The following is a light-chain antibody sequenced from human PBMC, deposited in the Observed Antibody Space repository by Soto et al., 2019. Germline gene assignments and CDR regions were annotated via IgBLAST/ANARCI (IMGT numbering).Light chain of an antibody. CDR1: QSVSSY. J-gene: IGKJ4*01. CDR3: QQRSNWPLT. CDR2: DAS. Sequence: EIVFTKNKTTLSFSPGGRATLSCRASQSVSSYLAWYQQKPGQAPRLLIYDASNRATGIPARFSGSGSGTDFTLTISSLEPEDFAVYYCQQRSNWPLTFGGGTKVDIK. V-gene: IGKV3-11*01.